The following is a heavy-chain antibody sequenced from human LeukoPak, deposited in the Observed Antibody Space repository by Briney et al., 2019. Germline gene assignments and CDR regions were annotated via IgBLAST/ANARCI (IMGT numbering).Heavy chain of an antibody. V-gene: IGHV4-4*07. CDR3: ATGRPGNPTRLEDGYDL. Sequence: RPSETLSLTCTASSGSIRIDYWSWIRQPAGKGLEWIGRIYTTGSTNYNPSLKSRVTMSVDTYKKYFSLILTYVTAADTAVFYCATGRPGNPTRLEDGYDLWGQGTMVTVSS. D-gene: IGHD1-1*01. CDR2: IYTTGST. J-gene: IGHJ3*01. CDR1: SGSIRIDY.